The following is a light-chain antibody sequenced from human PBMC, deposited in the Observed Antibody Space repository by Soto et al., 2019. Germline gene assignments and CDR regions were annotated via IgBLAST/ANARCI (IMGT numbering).Light chain of an antibody. J-gene: IGKJ1*01. CDR3: QQYDTSPGT. Sequence: EIVLTQSPGTLSLSPGERATLSCRASQNFRSRYLAWYQQKSGQAPRLLIYGASNRATGIPDRFSGSGSGTDFTLTVSRLEPEDFAVYYCQQYDTSPGTFGQGTKVEVK. CDR1: QNFRSRY. V-gene: IGKV3-20*01. CDR2: GAS.